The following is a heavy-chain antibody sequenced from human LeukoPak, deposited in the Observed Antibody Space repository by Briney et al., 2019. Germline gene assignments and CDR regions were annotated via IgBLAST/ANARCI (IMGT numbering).Heavy chain of an antibody. D-gene: IGHD2-2*02. V-gene: IGHV1-8*01. Sequence: GASVKVSCKASGYTFTSYDINWVRQATGQGLEWMGWMNPNSGNTGYAQKFQGRVTMTRNTSISTAYMELSSLRSEDTAVYYCARGENIVVVPAAIASYYYMDVWGKGTTVTVSS. CDR3: ARGENIVVVPAAIASYYYMDV. J-gene: IGHJ6*03. CDR2: MNPNSGNT. CDR1: GYTFTSYD.